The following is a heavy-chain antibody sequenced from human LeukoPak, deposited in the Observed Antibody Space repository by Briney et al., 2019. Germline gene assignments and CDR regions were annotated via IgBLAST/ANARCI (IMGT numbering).Heavy chain of an antibody. CDR3: ARDLYYYDSSGYYLWGFDI. J-gene: IGHJ3*02. D-gene: IGHD3-22*01. CDR2: IYTSGST. V-gene: IGHV4-61*02. CDR1: GGSISSGSYY. Sequence: SQTLSLTCTVSGGSISSGSYYWSWIRQPAGKGLEWIGRIYTSGSTNYNPSLKSRVTISVDTSKNQFSLKLSSVTAADTAVYYWARDLYYYDSSGYYLWGFDIWGQGTMVTVSS.